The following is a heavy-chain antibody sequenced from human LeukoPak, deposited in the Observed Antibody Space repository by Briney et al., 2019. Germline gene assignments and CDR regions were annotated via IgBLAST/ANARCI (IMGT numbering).Heavy chain of an antibody. CDR2: IKPDGIDK. CDR1: GFTFRSHW. CDR3: ATISAQTFDI. D-gene: IGHD5-24*01. Sequence: PGGSLRLSCVGSGFTFRSHWVNWVRQSPRKGLEWVANIKPDGIDKYYVDSARGRFTVSRDNAKNSAFLQMNSLRAEDTAIYYCATISAQTFDISGQGTLVSVSS. V-gene: IGHV3-7*01. J-gene: IGHJ3*02.